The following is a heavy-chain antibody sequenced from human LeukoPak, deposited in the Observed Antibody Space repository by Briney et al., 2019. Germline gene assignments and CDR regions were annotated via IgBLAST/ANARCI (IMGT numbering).Heavy chain of an antibody. V-gene: IGHV3-74*01. CDR2: INTGGSST. CDR1: GFAFNFYA. CDR3: ARDLDGYRSGNGA. D-gene: IGHD5-12*01. Sequence: GGSLRFSCAASGFAFNFYAMSWVRQAPGKGLVWVSRINTGGSSTDYADSVKGRFTISRDNAKNTLYLQMNSLRAEDTAVYYCARDLDGYRSGNGAWGQGTLVTVSS. J-gene: IGHJ5*02.